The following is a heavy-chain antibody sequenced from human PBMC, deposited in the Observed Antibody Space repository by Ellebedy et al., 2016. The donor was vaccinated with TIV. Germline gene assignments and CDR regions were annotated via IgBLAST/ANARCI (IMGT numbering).Heavy chain of an antibody. CDR1: GYTFTSYG. Sequence: ASVKVSCXASGYTFTSYGISWVRQAPGQGLEWMGWISAYNGNTNYAQKLQGRVTMTTDTSTSTAYMELRSLRSDDTAVYYCARSHVTMVRGVSNWFDPWGQGTLVTVSS. D-gene: IGHD3-10*01. V-gene: IGHV1-18*01. J-gene: IGHJ5*02. CDR3: ARSHVTMVRGVSNWFDP. CDR2: ISAYNGNT.